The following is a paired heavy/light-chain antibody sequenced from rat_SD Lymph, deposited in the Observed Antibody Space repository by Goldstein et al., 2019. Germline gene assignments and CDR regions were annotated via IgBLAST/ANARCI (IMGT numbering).Light chain of an antibody. CDR3: QQASSTPFT. V-gene: IGKV12S16*01. Sequence: DIQMTQSPASLSASLEEIVTITCQASQNIGNWLAWYQQKPGKSPQLLIYGTTSLADGVPSRFSGSRSGTQYSLKISRLQVEDIGIYYCQQASSTPFTFGSGTKLEIK. CDR2: GTT. J-gene: IGKJ4*01. CDR1: QNIGNW.
Heavy chain of an antibody. Sequence: QVQLQQSGAELTKPGSSVKISCKASGYTFTSYDISWIKQRPGQALEWIGAINPGSGGTGYNEKFKGKATLTVDKSSSTAFMQLSSLTPEDTAVYYCARMMYTTDSDYWGQGVMVTVSS. CDR3: ARMMYTTDSDY. J-gene: IGHJ2*01. CDR2: INPGSGGT. V-gene: IGHV1-60*01. CDR1: GYTFTSYD. D-gene: IGHD1-6*01.